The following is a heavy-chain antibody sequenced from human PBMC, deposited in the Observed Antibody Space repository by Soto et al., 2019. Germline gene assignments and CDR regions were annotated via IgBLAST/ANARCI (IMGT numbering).Heavy chain of an antibody. CDR1: GGSFSSFA. Sequence: SVKVSCKASGGSFSSFAFSWVRQAPGQGLEWMGGIIPMFGSANYAQEFLGRVTFTADDSTSTAYMEISGLTFEDTAFYYCAVSLYGVVLHYYYRMDVWGQGSVVTVSS. D-gene: IGHD3-3*01. CDR2: IIPMFGSA. CDR3: AVSLYGVVLHYYYRMDV. V-gene: IGHV1-69*13. J-gene: IGHJ6*02.